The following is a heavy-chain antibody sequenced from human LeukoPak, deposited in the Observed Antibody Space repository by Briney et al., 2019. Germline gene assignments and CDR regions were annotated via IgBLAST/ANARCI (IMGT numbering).Heavy chain of an antibody. V-gene: IGHV3-30-3*01. Sequence: PGRSLRLSCAASGFTFSSYAMHWVRQAPDKGLEWVAVISYDGSNKYYADSVKGRFTISRDNSKNTLYLQMNSLRAEDTAVYYCARRLALDYWGQGTLVTVSS. CDR3: ARRLALDY. CDR1: GFTFSSYA. D-gene: IGHD6-25*01. J-gene: IGHJ4*02. CDR2: ISYDGSNK.